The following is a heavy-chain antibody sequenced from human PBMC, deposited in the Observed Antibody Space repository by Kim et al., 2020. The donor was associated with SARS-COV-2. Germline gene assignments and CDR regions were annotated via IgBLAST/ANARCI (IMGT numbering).Heavy chain of an antibody. D-gene: IGHD2-2*01. J-gene: IGHJ2*01. V-gene: IGHV5-51*01. CDR2: INPRDSDT. Sequence: GESLKISCKASGYSLTSDWIGWVRQKPGKGLEWLGIINPRDSDTRYSPSFQGQVTISVAQSLSVAFLQWSSLKASDTAVYYCASQAYCSSRSGALCWYFDVWGRGTLVTVSS. CDR1: GYSLTSDW. CDR3: ASQAYCSSRSGALCWYFDV.